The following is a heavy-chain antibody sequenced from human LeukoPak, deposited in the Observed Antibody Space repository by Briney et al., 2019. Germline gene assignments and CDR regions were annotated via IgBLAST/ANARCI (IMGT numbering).Heavy chain of an antibody. Sequence: SETLSLTCTVSGGSISSGDYYWSWIRQPPGRGLEWIGYIYYSGSTYYNPSLKSRVTISVDTSKNQFSLKLSSVTAADTAVYYSAREGDRVINDYWGQGTLVTVSS. V-gene: IGHV4-30-4*08. D-gene: IGHD1-14*01. J-gene: IGHJ4*02. CDR2: IYYSGST. CDR1: GGSISSGDYY. CDR3: AREGDRVINDY.